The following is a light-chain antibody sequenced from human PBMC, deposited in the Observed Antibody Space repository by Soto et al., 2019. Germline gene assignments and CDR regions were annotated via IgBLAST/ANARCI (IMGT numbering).Light chain of an antibody. CDR2: EDN. CDR3: QSYHSSTVV. CDR1: SGSIASNY. V-gene: IGLV6-57*03. J-gene: IGLJ2*01. Sequence: NFMLTQPHSVSESPGKTVTISCTRSSGSIASNYVQWFQQRPGSAPTTVIYEDNQRPSGVPDRFSGSIDSSSNSASLTISGVKTEDEADYYCQSYHSSTVVFGGGTKLTVL.